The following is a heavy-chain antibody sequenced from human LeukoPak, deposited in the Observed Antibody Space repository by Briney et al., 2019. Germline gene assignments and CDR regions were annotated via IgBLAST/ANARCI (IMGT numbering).Heavy chain of an antibody. CDR1: GFTFSSYA. CDR3: ARVRYGELDV. D-gene: IGHD4-17*01. J-gene: IGHJ6*02. CDR2: MSGSGGST. V-gene: IGHV3-23*01. Sequence: GGSLRLSCAASGFTFSSYAMSWVRQAPGKGLEWVSSMSGSGGSTYYADSVKGRFTISRDDSKNTLYLQMNSLRAEDTAVYYCARVRYGELDVWGQGTTVIVSS.